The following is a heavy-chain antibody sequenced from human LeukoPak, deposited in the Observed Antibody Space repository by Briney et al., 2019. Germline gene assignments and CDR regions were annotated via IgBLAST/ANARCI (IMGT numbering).Heavy chain of an antibody. V-gene: IGHV3-30*02. J-gene: IGHJ4*02. CDR2: IRYHGRDK. CDR1: EFTFSSYG. CDR3: ANSPYGDWSFDF. Sequence: GGSLRLSCAASEFTFSSYGMHWVRQAPGKGLEWVAFIRYHGRDKYYGDSVKGRFTISRDNSRNTLYLQMDSLRGEDTAVYYCANSPYGDWSFDFWGQGTLVTVSS. D-gene: IGHD4-17*01.